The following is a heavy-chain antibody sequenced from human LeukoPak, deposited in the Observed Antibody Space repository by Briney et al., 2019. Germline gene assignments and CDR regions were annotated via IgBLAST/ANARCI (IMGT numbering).Heavy chain of an antibody. CDR3: ARDWGGGTHDY. D-gene: IGHD3-10*01. J-gene: IGHJ4*02. V-gene: IGHV3-48*03. Sequence: GGALRLSCAASGFTFSSYEMNWVRQAPGKGLEWVSYISNSGSTIYHADSVKGRFTISRDNAKNSLYLQMNSLRAEDTAVYYCARDWGGGTHDYWGQGTLVTVSS. CDR2: ISNSGSTI. CDR1: GFTFSSYE.